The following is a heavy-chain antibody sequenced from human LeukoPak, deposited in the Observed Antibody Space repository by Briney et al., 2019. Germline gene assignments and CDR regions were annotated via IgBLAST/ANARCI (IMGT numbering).Heavy chain of an antibody. CDR3: AKESRTYYYDSSGYRYLYY. CDR2: INYSGNT. V-gene: IGHV4-59*12. D-gene: IGHD3-22*01. CDR1: GGSISGYY. Sequence: SDTLSLTCTVSGGSISGYYWSWIRQPPGEGLEWMGYINYSGNTNYNPSLKSRVTISIDTSKNQVSLKLSSVTAADTAVYYCAKESRTYYYDSSGYRYLYYWGQGTLVTVSS. J-gene: IGHJ4*02.